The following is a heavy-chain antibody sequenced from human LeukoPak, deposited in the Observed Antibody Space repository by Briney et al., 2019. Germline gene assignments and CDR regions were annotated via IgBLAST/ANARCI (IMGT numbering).Heavy chain of an antibody. Sequence: GGSLRPSCAASGFTFSDYYMSWIRQAPGKGLEWVSYISSSGSTIYYADSVKGRFTISRDNAKNSLYLQMNSLRAEDTAVYYCARDRFDYYDSSGRFDYWGQGTLVTVSS. CDR1: GFTFSDYY. V-gene: IGHV3-11*04. J-gene: IGHJ4*02. D-gene: IGHD3-22*01. CDR2: ISSSGSTI. CDR3: ARDRFDYYDSSGRFDY.